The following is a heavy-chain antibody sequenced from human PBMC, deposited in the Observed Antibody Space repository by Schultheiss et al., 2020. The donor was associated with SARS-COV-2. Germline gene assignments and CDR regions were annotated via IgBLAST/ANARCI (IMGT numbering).Heavy chain of an antibody. J-gene: IGHJ6*02. V-gene: IGHV4-38-2*01. D-gene: IGHD2-15*01. CDR3: ARGLSRWWRGMDV. CDR2: INHSGST. CDR1: GYSISSGYY. Sequence: SQTLSLTCAVSGYSISSGYYWGWIRQPPGKGLEWIGEINHSGSTNYNPSLKSRVTISVDTSKNQFSLKLSSVTAADTAVYYCARGLSRWWRGMDVWGQGTTVTVSS.